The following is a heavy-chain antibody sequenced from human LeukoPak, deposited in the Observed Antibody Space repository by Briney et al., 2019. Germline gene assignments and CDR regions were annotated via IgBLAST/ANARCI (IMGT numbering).Heavy chain of an antibody. J-gene: IGHJ4*02. CDR3: ARETSGSYSFDY. V-gene: IGHV1-2*06. CDR1: GYTFTDYA. Sequence: ASVKVSCKASGYTFTDYAIHWVRQAPGQGLEWMGRIDPHSGGTNYAQKFQGRVTMTRDTSISTAYMELSRLRSDDTAVYYCARETSGSYSFDYWGQGTLVTVSS. CDR2: IDPHSGGT. D-gene: IGHD1-26*01.